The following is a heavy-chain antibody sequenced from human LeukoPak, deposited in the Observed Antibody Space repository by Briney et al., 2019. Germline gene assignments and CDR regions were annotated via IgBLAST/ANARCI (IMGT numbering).Heavy chain of an antibody. J-gene: IGHJ4*02. D-gene: IGHD3-10*01. CDR2: ISSSSSTI. CDR3: AREFDVLLWFGELLD. CDR1: GFTFSSYS. V-gene: IGHV3-48*01. Sequence: GGSLRLSCAASGFTFSSYSMNWVRQAPGKGLEWVSYISSSSSTIYYADSVKGRFTISRDNAKNSLYLQMNSLRAEDTAVYYCAREFDVLLWFGELLDWGQGTLVTVSS.